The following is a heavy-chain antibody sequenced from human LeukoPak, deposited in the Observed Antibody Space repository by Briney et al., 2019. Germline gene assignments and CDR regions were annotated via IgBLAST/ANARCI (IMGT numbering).Heavy chain of an antibody. CDR1: GYTLTELS. D-gene: IGHD6-13*01. Sequence: ASVKVSCKVSGYTLTELSMHWVRQAPGKGLEWMGGFDPEDGETIYAQKFQGRVTMTEDTSTDTAYMELSSLRSEDTAVYYCAIGVDSSSWYTAFDIWGQGTMVTVSS. CDR3: AIGVDSSSWYTAFDI. V-gene: IGHV1-24*01. J-gene: IGHJ3*02. CDR2: FDPEDGET.